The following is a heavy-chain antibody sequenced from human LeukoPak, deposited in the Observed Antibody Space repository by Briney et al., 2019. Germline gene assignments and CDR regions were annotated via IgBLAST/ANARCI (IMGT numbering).Heavy chain of an antibody. CDR3: ARRSSGSPPYYFDY. CDR1: GFTFSSYA. Sequence: GGSQRLSCAASGFTFSSYAMTWVRQAPGKGLEWVSAISGSGGSTYYADSVKGRFTISRDNAKNTLYLQMNSLRAEDTAVHYCARRSSGSPPYYFDYWGQGTLVTVSS. V-gene: IGHV3-23*01. D-gene: IGHD1-26*01. CDR2: ISGSGGST. J-gene: IGHJ4*02.